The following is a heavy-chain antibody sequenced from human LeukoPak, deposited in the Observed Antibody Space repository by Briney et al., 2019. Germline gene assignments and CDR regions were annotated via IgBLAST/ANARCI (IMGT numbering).Heavy chain of an antibody. CDR3: GKGPGYSVYDNLPHH. Sequence: GSLRLSCTASGFTFNSYAMAWVRQAPGQGLEWVAVISDDGIKIYYGDSVKGRFTISRDNSKNTLNLQMDSLRADDTAVYYCGKGPGYSVYDNLPHHWGQGTLVTVSS. CDR1: GFTFNSYA. D-gene: IGHD5/OR15-5a*01. CDR2: ISDDGIKI. J-gene: IGHJ5*02. V-gene: IGHV3-30*04.